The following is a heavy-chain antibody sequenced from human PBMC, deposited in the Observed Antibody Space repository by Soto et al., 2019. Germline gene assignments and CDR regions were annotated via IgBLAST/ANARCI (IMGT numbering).Heavy chain of an antibody. Sequence: SETLSLTCTVSGGSISSSSYYWGWIRQPPGKGLEWIGSIYYSGSTYYNPSLKSRVTISVDTSKNQFSLKLSSVTAADTAVYYCARQRYCTNGVCYLGFNWFDPWGQGTLVTVSS. CDR2: IYYSGST. CDR3: ARQRYCTNGVCYLGFNWFDP. V-gene: IGHV4-39*01. CDR1: GGSISSSSYY. J-gene: IGHJ5*02. D-gene: IGHD2-8*01.